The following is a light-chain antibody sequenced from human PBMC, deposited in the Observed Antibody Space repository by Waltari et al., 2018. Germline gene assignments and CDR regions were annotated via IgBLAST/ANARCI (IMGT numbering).Light chain of an antibody. V-gene: IGKV3-11*01. J-gene: IGKJ2*01. CDR3: QQRSNWPYT. CDR1: QTVRSY. CDR2: DAS. Sequence: EIVLTLSPATLSLSRGERAPLSCRASQTVRSYLVWYQQKPGQAPRLLIFDASSRAPGIPAKFSGSGSGTDFTLTVSNLEPEDFAVYYCQQRSNWPYTFGQGTRVEIK.